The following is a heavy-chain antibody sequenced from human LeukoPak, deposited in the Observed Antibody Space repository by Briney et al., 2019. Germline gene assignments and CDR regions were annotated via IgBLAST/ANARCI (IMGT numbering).Heavy chain of an antibody. CDR1: GFTFSNSW. CDR2: ISSSGSTI. J-gene: IGHJ6*02. D-gene: IGHD3-22*01. CDR3: ARDYYDSSGYPERDYYYGMDV. V-gene: IGHV3-11*01. Sequence: GGSLRLSCAASGFTFSNSWMTWVRQAPGKGLEWVSYISSSGSTIYYADSVKGRFTISRDNAKNSLYLQMNSLRAEGTAVYYCARDYYDSSGYPERDYYYGMDVWGQGTTVTVSS.